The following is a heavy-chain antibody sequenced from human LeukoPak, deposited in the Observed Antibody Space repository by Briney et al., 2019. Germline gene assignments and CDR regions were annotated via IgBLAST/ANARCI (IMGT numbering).Heavy chain of an antibody. CDR2: IKQDGSEK. Sequence: PGGSLRLSCAASGFTFSSYWMSWVRQAPGKGLEWVANIKQDGSEKYYVDSAKGRFTISRDNAKNSLYLQMNSLRAEDTAVYYRARGDSPAAEYFQHWGQGTLVTVSS. J-gene: IGHJ1*01. CDR3: ARGDSPAAEYFQH. CDR1: GFTFSSYW. D-gene: IGHD2-15*01. V-gene: IGHV3-7*01.